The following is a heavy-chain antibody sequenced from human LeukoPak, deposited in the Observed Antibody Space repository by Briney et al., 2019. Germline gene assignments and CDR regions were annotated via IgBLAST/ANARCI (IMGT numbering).Heavy chain of an antibody. CDR3: ARRAHYDILTGYNPLDAFDI. D-gene: IGHD3-9*01. CDR1: GYSFTSYW. V-gene: IGHV5-51*01. CDR2: IYPGDSDT. J-gene: IGHJ3*02. Sequence: GESLQISCQGSGYSFTSYWIGWVRQMPGKGLEWMGIIYPGDSDTRYSPSFQGQVTISADKSISTAYLQWSSLKASDTAMYYCARRAHYDILTGYNPLDAFDIWGQGTMVTVSS.